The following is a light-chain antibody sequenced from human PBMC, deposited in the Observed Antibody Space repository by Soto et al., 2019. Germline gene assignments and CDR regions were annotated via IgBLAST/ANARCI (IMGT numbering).Light chain of an antibody. CDR1: QSISTY. V-gene: IGKV1-39*01. Sequence: DIQMTQSPSSLSASVGDRVTITCRTSQSISTYLNWYQQKPGKAPKLLIYGVFSLESGVPSRFSVGGSGTDFSLTISSLQPEYFAVDYCQQGYSTPPTFGQGTKVEIK. J-gene: IGKJ2*01. CDR3: QQGYSTPPT. CDR2: GVF.